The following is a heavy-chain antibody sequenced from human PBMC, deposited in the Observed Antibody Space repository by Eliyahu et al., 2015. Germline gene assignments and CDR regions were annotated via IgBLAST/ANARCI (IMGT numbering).Heavy chain of an antibody. Sequence: QVQLVQSGAEVKKPGSSVKVSCKASGGTISTYAIGWVRQAPGQGLEWMGGNIPIFGTPNYAQKFQGRVTITTDESTSTAYMELSSLKSEDTAIYYCARVDYELTGDRGWFDPWGQGMLVSVSS. CDR1: GGTISTYA. J-gene: IGHJ5*02. CDR2: NIPIFGTP. CDR3: ARVDYELTGDRGWFDP. V-gene: IGHV1-69*05. D-gene: IGHD7-27*01.